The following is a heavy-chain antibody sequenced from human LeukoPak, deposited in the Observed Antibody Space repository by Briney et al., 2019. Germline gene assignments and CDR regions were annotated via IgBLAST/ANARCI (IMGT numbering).Heavy chain of an antibody. V-gene: IGHV3-30*18. J-gene: IGHJ4*02. Sequence: GRSLRLSCVAYGFTFSNYGMHWVRQAPGKGLEWVAVVWNGGTNKYYADSVRGRFTISRDNSKNTLYLQMNSLRDEDTAVYYCAKEGTSYCTNGVCHLDYWGQGTLVTVSS. CDR2: VWNGGTNK. CDR1: GFTFSNYG. CDR3: AKEGTSYCTNGVCHLDY. D-gene: IGHD2-8*01.